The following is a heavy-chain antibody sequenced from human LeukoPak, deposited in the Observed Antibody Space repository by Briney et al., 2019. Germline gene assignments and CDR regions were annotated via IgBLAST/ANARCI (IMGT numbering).Heavy chain of an antibody. J-gene: IGHJ4*02. CDR2: IYSGGTT. CDR1: GFSVSTNC. V-gene: IGHV3-53*04. CDR3: ARVDTVMAYYFDL. D-gene: IGHD5-18*01. Sequence: GGSLRLSCAASGFSVSTNCMTWVRQAPGKGLEWVATIYSGGTTYYSDSVMGRSTISRHNYRNTLYLQMNSLRAEDTAVYYCARVDTVMAYYFDLWGQGTLVTVSS.